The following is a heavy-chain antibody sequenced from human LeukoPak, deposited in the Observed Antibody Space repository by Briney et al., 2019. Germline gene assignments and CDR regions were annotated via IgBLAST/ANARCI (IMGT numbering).Heavy chain of an antibody. CDR1: GYTFTGYY. Sequence: APVKVSCKASGYTFTGYYMHWVRQAPGQGLEWMGWINPNSGGTNYAQKFQGRVTMTRDTSISTAYMELSRLRSDDTAVYYCASPDSSGYYYDYWGQGTLVTVSS. CDR3: ASPDSSGYYYDY. D-gene: IGHD3-22*01. J-gene: IGHJ4*02. CDR2: INPNSGGT. V-gene: IGHV1-2*02.